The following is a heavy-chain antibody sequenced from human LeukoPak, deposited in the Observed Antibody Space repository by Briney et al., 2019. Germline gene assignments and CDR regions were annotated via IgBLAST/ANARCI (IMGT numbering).Heavy chain of an antibody. CDR2: ITRSSTTI. D-gene: IGHD3-10*01. Sequence: GGSLRLSCAASGFNFSIYSMNWVRQAPGKGLEWVSYITRSSTTIYYADSVKGRFTISRDNAKNSLYLQMNSLRVEDAAVYYCSKDLTSDFGGDLDPWGQGTLVTVSS. CDR3: SKDLTSDFGGDLDP. CDR1: GFNFSIYS. V-gene: IGHV3-48*01. J-gene: IGHJ5*02.